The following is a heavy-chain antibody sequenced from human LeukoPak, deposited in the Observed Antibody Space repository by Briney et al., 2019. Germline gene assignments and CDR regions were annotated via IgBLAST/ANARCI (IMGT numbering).Heavy chain of an antibody. CDR1: GGSISSYY. CDR3: ASTNTLTRGKGGTFDI. CDR2: LSDSGIT. Sequence: SETLSLTCTVSGGSISSYYWGWIRQPPGKGLEWIGYLSDSGITNHNPSLKSRVTMSIGTSKSQFSLRLSSVTAADTAVYYCASTNTLTRGKGGTFDIWGQGTMVIVSS. V-gene: IGHV4-59*01. J-gene: IGHJ3*02. D-gene: IGHD5-12*01.